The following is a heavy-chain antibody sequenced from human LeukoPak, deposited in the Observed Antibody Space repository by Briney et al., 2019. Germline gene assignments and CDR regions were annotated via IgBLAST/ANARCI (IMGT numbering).Heavy chain of an antibody. J-gene: IGHJ4*02. CDR3: AKDYGGIECSSTSCYFDF. CDR2: ISGSGGST. Sequence: GGSLRLSCAASGFTFSSYAMSWVRQAPGKGLEWVSAISGSGGSTYYADSVKGRFTSPRDNSKNKLYLQMNRLRGGVKAVYYCAKDYGGIECSSTSCYFDFGGRGTLVTVSS. D-gene: IGHD2-2*01. V-gene: IGHV3-23*01. CDR1: GFTFSSYA.